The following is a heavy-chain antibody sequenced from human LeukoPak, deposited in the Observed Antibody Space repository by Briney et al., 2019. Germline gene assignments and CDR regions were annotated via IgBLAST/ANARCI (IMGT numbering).Heavy chain of an antibody. D-gene: IGHD6-13*01. V-gene: IGHV3-11*04. CDR3: AKDSGSSWYVAIDY. J-gene: IGHJ4*02. CDR2: ISSSGSTI. Sequence: GGSLRLSCAASGFTFSDYYMSWIRQAPGKGLEWVSYISSSGSTIYYADSVKGRFTISRDNSKNTLYLQMNSLRAEDTAVYYCAKDSGSSWYVAIDYWGQGTLVTVSS. CDR1: GFTFSDYY.